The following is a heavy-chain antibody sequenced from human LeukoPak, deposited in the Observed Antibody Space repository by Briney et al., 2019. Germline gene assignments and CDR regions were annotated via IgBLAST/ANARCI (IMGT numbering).Heavy chain of an antibody. J-gene: IGHJ4*02. CDR3: AKDHSLTYYDFWSGYYHGYAFDY. Sequence: HGGSLRLSCAASGFTFSSYAMSWVRQAPGKGLEWVSAISGSGGSTYYADSVKGRFTISRDNSKNTLYLQMNSLRAEDTAVYYCAKDHSLTYYDFWSGYYHGYAFDYWGQETLVTVSS. D-gene: IGHD3-3*01. CDR2: ISGSGGST. V-gene: IGHV3-23*01. CDR1: GFTFSSYA.